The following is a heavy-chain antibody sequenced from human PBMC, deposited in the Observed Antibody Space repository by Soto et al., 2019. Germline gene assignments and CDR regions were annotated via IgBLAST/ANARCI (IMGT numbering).Heavy chain of an antibody. V-gene: IGHV4-59*01. CDR3: ARLFMVRDYYYYGMDV. CDR1: GGSISSYY. CDR2: IYYSGST. D-gene: IGHD3-10*01. J-gene: IGHJ6*02. Sequence: PSETLSLTCTVSGGSISSYYWSWIRQPPGKGLEWIGYIYYSGSTNYNPSLKSRVTISVDTSKNQFSLKLSSVTAADTAVYYCARLFMVRDYYYYGMDVWGQGTTVTVSS.